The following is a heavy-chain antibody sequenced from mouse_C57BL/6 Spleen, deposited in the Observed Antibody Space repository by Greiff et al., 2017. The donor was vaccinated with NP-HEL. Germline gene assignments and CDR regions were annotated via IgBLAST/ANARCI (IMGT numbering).Heavy chain of an antibody. Sequence: QVQLQQSGAELARPGASVKLSCKASGYTFTSYGISWVKQRTGQGLEWIGEIYPRSGNTYYNEKFKGKATLTADKSSSTAYMELRSLTAEDSAVYFCARGGETGYSFDYWGQGTTLTVSS. J-gene: IGHJ2*01. CDR3: ARGGETGYSFDY. V-gene: IGHV1-81*01. CDR1: GYTFTSYG. CDR2: IYPRSGNT. D-gene: IGHD1-2*01.